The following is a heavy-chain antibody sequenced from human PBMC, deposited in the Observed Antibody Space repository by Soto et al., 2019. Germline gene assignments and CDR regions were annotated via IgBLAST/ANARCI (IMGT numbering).Heavy chain of an antibody. CDR1: GFTFSSYA. CDR3: AKVAYYDILTGYYTYYYMDV. CDR2: ISGSGGST. D-gene: IGHD3-9*01. Sequence: PGGSLRLSCAASGFTFSSYAMSWVRQAPGKGLECVLVISGSGGSTYYADSVKGRFTISRDNSKNTLYLQMNSLRAEDTAVYYCAKVAYYDILTGYYTYYYMDVWGKGTTVTVSS. J-gene: IGHJ6*03. V-gene: IGHV3-23*01.